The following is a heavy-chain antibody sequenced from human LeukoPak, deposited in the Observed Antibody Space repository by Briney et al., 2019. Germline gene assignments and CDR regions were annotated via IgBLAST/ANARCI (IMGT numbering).Heavy chain of an antibody. CDR1: GFTYSSYA. Sequence: GGSLRLSCAASGFTYSSYAMSWVRQAPGKGLEWVSAISGSGGSTYYADSVKGRFTISRDNAKNSLYLQMNSLRAEDTAVYYCARGSGSYGPGAWGQGTLVTVSS. J-gene: IGHJ5*02. D-gene: IGHD1-26*01. CDR2: ISGSGGST. V-gene: IGHV3-23*01. CDR3: ARGSGSYGPGA.